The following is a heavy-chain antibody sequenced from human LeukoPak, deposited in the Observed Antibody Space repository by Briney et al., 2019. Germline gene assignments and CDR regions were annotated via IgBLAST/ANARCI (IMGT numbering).Heavy chain of an antibody. J-gene: IGHJ2*01. D-gene: IGHD3-22*01. CDR2: INHSGST. V-gene: IGHV4-31*03. CDR3: ARAARQGFTMIVVPFFYFDL. Sequence: TSQTLSLTCTVSGGSISSGASDWGWIRQHPKRGLEWVGYINHSGSTYYNPSLGSRVTMSVDTSKNQFSLKLSSVTAADSAAYYCARAARQGFTMIVVPFFYFDLWGRGTLVAVSS. CDR1: GGSISSGASD.